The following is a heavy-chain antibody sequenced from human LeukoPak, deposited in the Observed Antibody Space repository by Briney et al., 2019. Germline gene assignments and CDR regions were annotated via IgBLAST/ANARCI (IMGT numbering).Heavy chain of an antibody. J-gene: IGHJ4*02. Sequence: ASVKVSCKASGYTFTGYYMHWVRQAPGQGLEWMGWINPNSGGTNYAQKFQGRVTTTRDTSISTAYMELSRLRSDDTAVYYCARDPGYYDSSGYYYGYYFDYWGQGTLVTVSS. CDR3: ARDPGYYDSSGYYYGYYFDY. V-gene: IGHV1-2*02. CDR2: INPNSGGT. CDR1: GYTFTGYY. D-gene: IGHD3-22*01.